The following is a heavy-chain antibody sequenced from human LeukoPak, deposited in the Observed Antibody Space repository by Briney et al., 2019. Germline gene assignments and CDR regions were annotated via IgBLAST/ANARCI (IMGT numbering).Heavy chain of an antibody. Sequence: GESLKISCKGSGYSFTSYWIGWVRQMPGKGLEWMGIIYPGNSDTRYSPSFQGQVTISADKSISTAYLQWSSLKASDTAMYYCARHCARYSSGCFWFDPWGQGTLVTVSS. V-gene: IGHV5-51*01. CDR2: IYPGNSDT. D-gene: IGHD6-19*01. CDR3: ARHCARYSSGCFWFDP. CDR1: GYSFTSYW. J-gene: IGHJ5*02.